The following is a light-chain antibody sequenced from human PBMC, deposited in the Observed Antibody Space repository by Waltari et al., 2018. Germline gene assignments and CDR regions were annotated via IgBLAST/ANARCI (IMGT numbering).Light chain of an antibody. CDR2: SNS. CDR3: AAAWDDSLNGPV. Sequence: QSVLTQPPSASGTPGQRVTISRSGSSSHTGSNTVNWYQLLPGTAPKLLIYSNSQRPSGVPDRFSGSKSGTSASLAISGLQSEDEADYYCAAAWDDSLNGPVFGGGTKLTVL. J-gene: IGLJ2*01. V-gene: IGLV1-44*01. CDR1: SSHTGSNT.